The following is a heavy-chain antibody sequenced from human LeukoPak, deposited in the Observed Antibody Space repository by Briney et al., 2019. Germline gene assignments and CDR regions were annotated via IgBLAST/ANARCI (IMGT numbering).Heavy chain of an antibody. CDR3: ARDKYAHYGSGSFNWFDP. V-gene: IGHV3-74*01. D-gene: IGHD3-10*01. J-gene: IGHJ5*02. Sequence: GGSLRLSCAASGFTFSSYWMHWVRQAPGKGLVWVSRINSDGSGTSYADSVKGRFTISRDNAKNTLYLQMNSLRAEDTAVYYCARDKYAHYGSGSFNWFDPWGQGTLVTVSS. CDR2: INSDGSGT. CDR1: GFTFSSYW.